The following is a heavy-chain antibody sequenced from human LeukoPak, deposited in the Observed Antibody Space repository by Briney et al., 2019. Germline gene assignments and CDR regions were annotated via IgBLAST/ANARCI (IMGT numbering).Heavy chain of an antibody. Sequence: KPSETLSLTCTVSGGSISSSSYYWGWIRQPPGKGLEWIGSIYYSGSTYYNPSLKSRVTISVDTSKNQFSLKLSSVTAADTAVYYCARDMRWPKDGYNWRGSPVFDFDYWGQGTLVTVSS. V-gene: IGHV4-39*07. CDR1: GGSISSSSYY. D-gene: IGHD5-24*01. CDR2: IYYSGST. J-gene: IGHJ4*02. CDR3: ARDMRWPKDGYNWRGSPVFDFDY.